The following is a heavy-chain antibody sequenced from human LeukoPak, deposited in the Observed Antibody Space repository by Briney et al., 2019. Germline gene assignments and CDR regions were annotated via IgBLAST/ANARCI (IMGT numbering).Heavy chain of an antibody. Sequence: GGSLRLSCAASGFTFSTYGMHWVRQAPGKGLEWVAFIRYDGSNKYYADSVKGRFTISRDNSKNTLYLQMNSLRAEDTAAYYCAKSSHLYTNTWGPFDYWGQGTLVTVSS. D-gene: IGHD3-16*01. J-gene: IGHJ4*02. CDR1: GFTFSTYG. CDR2: IRYDGSNK. V-gene: IGHV3-30*02. CDR3: AKSSHLYTNTWGPFDY.